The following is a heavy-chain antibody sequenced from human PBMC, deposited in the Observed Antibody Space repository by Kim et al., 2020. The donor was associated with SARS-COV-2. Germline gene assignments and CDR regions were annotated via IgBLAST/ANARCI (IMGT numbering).Heavy chain of an antibody. D-gene: IGHD3-22*01. J-gene: IGHJ4*02. V-gene: IGHV3-23*01. CDR3: AKGARYYESSGYFRFEY. Sequence: VEGRFTISRDNSKNTLYLQMNSLSAEDTAVYYCAKGARYYESSGYFRFEYWGQGTLVPVSS.